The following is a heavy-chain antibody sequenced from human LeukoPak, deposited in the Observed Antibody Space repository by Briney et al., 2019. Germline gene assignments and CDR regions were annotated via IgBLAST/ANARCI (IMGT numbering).Heavy chain of an antibody. V-gene: IGHV4-34*01. CDR2: IYYSGST. CDR1: GGSFSGYY. Sequence: SETLSLTCAVYGGSFSGYYWGWIRQPPGKGLEWIGSIYYSGSTYYNPSLKSRVTISVDTSKNQFSLKLSSVTAADTAVYYCARGPAYYDILTGYYRPKNYFDYWGQGTLVTVSS. CDR3: ARGPAYYDILTGYYRPKNYFDY. J-gene: IGHJ4*02. D-gene: IGHD3-9*01.